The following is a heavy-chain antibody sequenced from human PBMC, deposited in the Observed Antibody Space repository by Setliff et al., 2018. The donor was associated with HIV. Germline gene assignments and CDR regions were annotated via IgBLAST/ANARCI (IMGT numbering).Heavy chain of an antibody. CDR1: GASISSDS. D-gene: IGHD3-16*01. CDR2: ILNREIT. Sequence: SETLSLTCTVSGASISSDSWSWIRQSPGKGLEWIGFILNREITNYNPSLQSRVSISMDASKNQFSLKLHSVTAADTAIYHCAKGGASSHWLGPWGQGTLVTVSS. CDR3: AKGGASSHWLGP. V-gene: IGHV4-59*01. J-gene: IGHJ5*02.